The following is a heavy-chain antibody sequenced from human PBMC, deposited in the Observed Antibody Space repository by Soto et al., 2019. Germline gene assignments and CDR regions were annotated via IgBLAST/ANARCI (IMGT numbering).Heavy chain of an antibody. Sequence: QITLKESGPSPVKPTQPLTFTSTFSGFSLSNSGVGGAGTRQPPGKAMEWLALIYGDNDKRYSPSLKTRLTITKDTSKNPVVLTMTNMDPVDTATYYCAHCTLHDYGDYDPGTSHVFDSWGQGTLVTVSS. V-gene: IGHV2-5*02. CDR3: AHCTLHDYGDYDPGTSHVFDS. CDR1: GFSLSNSGVG. D-gene: IGHD4-17*01. CDR2: IYGDNDK. J-gene: IGHJ4*02.